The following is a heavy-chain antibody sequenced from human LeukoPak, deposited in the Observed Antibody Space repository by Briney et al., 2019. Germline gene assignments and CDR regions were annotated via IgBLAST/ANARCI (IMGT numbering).Heavy chain of an antibody. CDR1: GYTFTSYG. V-gene: IGHV1-18*01. CDR2: INPHTGDT. Sequence: ASVKVSCKASGYTFTSYGISWVRQAPGQGLEWLAWINPHTGDTNYAQPFQGGVTLTSDTSITTAYMELTSLRSNDTAVYFCARADDFWRGSYHYGMNVWGQGTTITVSS. D-gene: IGHD3-3*01. CDR3: ARADDFWRGSYHYGMNV. J-gene: IGHJ6*02.